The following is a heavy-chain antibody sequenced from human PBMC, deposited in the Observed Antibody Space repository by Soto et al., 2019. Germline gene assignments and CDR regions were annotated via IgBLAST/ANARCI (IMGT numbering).Heavy chain of an antibody. CDR1: GGSISSSNW. CDR3: ARDLYYDSSGYHNWFDP. V-gene: IGHV4-4*02. CDR2: IYHSGST. Sequence: SETLSLTYAVSGGSISSSNWWSWVRQPPGKGLEWIGEIYHSGSTNYNPSLKSRVTISVDKSKNQFSLKLSSVTAADTAVYYCARDLYYDSSGYHNWFDPWGQGTLVTVSS. J-gene: IGHJ5*02. D-gene: IGHD3-22*01.